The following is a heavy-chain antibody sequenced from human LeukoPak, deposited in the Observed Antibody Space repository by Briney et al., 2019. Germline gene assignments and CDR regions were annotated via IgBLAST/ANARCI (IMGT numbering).Heavy chain of an antibody. CDR1: GFTFDDFG. CDR2: ISGDGDST. V-gene: IGHV3-43*02. CDR3: AKDSHYYGSGSYSYNWFDP. Sequence: GGSLRLSCAASGFTFDDFGMHWVRQAPGKGLDWVSLISGDGDSTYYADSVKGRFTISRDNSKNSLYLQMNGLRTEDTASYYCAKDSHYYGSGSYSYNWFDPWGQGTLVTVSS. J-gene: IGHJ5*02. D-gene: IGHD3-10*01.